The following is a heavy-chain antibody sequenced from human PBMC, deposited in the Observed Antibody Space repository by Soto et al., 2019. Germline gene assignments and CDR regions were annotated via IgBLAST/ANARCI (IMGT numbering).Heavy chain of an antibody. CDR3: AKGHYDFWSGYYDPGFGYYYYYGMDV. CDR1: GLTFSSYA. D-gene: IGHD3-3*01. Sequence: GGSLRLSCAASGLTFSSYAMTWVRQAPGKGLEWVSAITGSGGNTYYADSVKGRFTISRDNSKNTLYLQMNSLRAEDTAVYYCAKGHYDFWSGYYDPGFGYYYYYGMDVWGQGTTVTVSS. V-gene: IGHV3-23*01. J-gene: IGHJ6*02. CDR2: ITGSGGNT.